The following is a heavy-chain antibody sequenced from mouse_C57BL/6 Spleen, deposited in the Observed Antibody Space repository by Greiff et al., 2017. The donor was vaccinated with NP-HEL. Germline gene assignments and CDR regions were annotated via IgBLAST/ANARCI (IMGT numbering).Heavy chain of an antibody. J-gene: IGHJ2*01. V-gene: IGHV1-53*01. CDR1: GYTFTSYW. D-gene: IGHD2-5*01. CDR3: ARDEGPYSNYGVLYYFDY. Sequence: QVQLQQPGTELVKPGASVKLSCKASGYTFTSYWMHWVKQRPGQGLEWIGNINPSNGGTNYNEKFKSKATLTVDKSSSTAYMQLSSLTSEDSAVYYCARDEGPYSNYGVLYYFDYWGQGTTLTVSS. CDR2: INPSNGGT.